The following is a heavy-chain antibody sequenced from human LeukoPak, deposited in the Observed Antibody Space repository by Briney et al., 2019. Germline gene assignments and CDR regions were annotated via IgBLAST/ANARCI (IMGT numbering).Heavy chain of an antibody. CDR2: ISPSGTTT. J-gene: IGHJ4*02. D-gene: IGHD2-15*01. Sequence: GGSLRLSCAASGFSFNTYEMNWVRQAPGKGLEWVSYISPSGTTTYYADSVKGRFAISGDNAKKSLYLQMNSLRVEDTAVYYCARTYGSGSLDYGGQGTLVTVSS. CDR3: ARTYGSGSLDY. V-gene: IGHV3-48*03. CDR1: GFSFNTYE.